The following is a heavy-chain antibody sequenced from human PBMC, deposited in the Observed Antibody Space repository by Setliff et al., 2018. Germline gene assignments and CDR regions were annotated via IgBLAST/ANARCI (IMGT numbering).Heavy chain of an antibody. J-gene: IGHJ2*01. CDR1: GGSIGSSF. CDR3: ARAVDSSGYFPYWYFDL. D-gene: IGHD3-22*01. CDR2: KSNRGDT. V-gene: IGHV4-59*01. Sequence: SQTLSLTCTVSGGSIGSSFWNWIRQSPGKGLEWIGYKSNRGDTNSNPSLRSRLTMSVDTSKRQFSLNLTSVTAADTAVYFCARAVDSSGYFPYWYFDLWGRGALVTVSS.